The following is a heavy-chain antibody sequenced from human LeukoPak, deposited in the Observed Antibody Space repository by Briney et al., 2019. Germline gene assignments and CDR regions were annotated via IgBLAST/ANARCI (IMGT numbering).Heavy chain of an antibody. CDR2: IYYSGST. CDR3: ARRGAGRFRYAFDY. D-gene: IGHD3-10*01. CDR1: GGSISSYY. V-gene: IGHV4-59*08. Sequence: SETLSLTCTVSGGSISSYYRSWIRQPPGKGLEWIGYIYYSGSTNYNPSLKSRVTISVDTSKNQFSLKLSSVTAADTAVYYCARRGAGRFRYAFDYWGQGTLVTVSS. J-gene: IGHJ4*02.